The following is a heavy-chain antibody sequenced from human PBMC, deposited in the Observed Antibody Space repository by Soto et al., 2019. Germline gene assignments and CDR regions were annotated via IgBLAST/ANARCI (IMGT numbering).Heavy chain of an antibody. V-gene: IGHV3-21*01. CDR1: GFTFSSYS. CDR3: ARDVSRGSSSWYEMPPGTVHFDY. Sequence: GGSLRLSCAASGFTFSSYSMNWVRQAPGKGLEWVSSISSSSSYIYYADSVKGRFTISRDNPKNSLYLQMNSLRAEDTAVYYCARDVSRGSSSWYEMPPGTVHFDYWGQGTLVTVSS. CDR2: ISSSSSYI. D-gene: IGHD6-13*01. J-gene: IGHJ4*02.